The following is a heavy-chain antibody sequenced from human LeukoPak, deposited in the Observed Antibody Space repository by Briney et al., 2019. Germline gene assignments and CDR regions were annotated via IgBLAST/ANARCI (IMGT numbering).Heavy chain of an antibody. CDR2: IIPIFGTA. CDR3: ARGWLAETTMVTPYSY. D-gene: IGHD4-23*01. Sequence: GASVKVSCKASGGSFSSHAINWVRQAPGQGLEWMGGIIPIFGTANYAQKFQDRVTITAVESMTTVYMELSSLRSEDTAVYYCARGWLAETTMVTPYSYWGQGTLVTVSS. J-gene: IGHJ4*02. V-gene: IGHV1-69*01. CDR1: GGSFSSHA.